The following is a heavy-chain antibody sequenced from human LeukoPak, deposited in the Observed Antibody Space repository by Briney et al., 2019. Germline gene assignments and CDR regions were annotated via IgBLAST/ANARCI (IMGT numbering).Heavy chain of an antibody. D-gene: IGHD6-13*01. CDR1: GGSISSYY. CDR3: ARLGLKAAAGNWFDP. Sequence: PSETLSLTCTVSGGSISSYYWSWIRQPPGKGLEWIGYTYYSGSTNSNPSLKSRVTISIDASKNQFSLKLSSVTAADTAVYYCARLGLKAAAGNWFDPWGQGTLVTVSS. CDR2: TYYSGST. V-gene: IGHV4-59*08. J-gene: IGHJ5*02.